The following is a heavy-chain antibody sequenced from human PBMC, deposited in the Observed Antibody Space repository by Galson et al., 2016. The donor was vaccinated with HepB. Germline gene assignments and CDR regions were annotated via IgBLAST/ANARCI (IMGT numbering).Heavy chain of an antibody. D-gene: IGHD3-10*01. CDR3: ARDNTILWFGELIGNAFDI. J-gene: IGHJ3*02. CDR1: GFTFSSYV. V-gene: IGHV3-30*04. CDR2: ISYDGSTK. Sequence: SLRLSCAASGFTFSSYVMHWVRQAPGKGLEWVAVISYDGSTKYYADSVKGRFTISRDNSKNTLYLQMNSLRAEDTAVYYCARDNTILWFGELIGNAFDIWGQGTLVTVSS.